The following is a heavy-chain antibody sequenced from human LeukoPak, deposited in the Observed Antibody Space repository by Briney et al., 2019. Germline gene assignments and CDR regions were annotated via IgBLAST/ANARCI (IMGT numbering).Heavy chain of an antibody. V-gene: IGHV1-18*01. J-gene: IGHJ3*02. CDR3: ARDRSLYSSTWYVPRDGFDI. CDR1: GYTFTSYG. Sequence: GASVKVSCKASGYTFTSYGINWVRQAPGQGLEWMGWISAYNGSTNYAQKLQGRVTMTTDTSTSTAYMELRSLRSDDTAVYYCARDRSLYSSTWYVPRDGFDIWGQGTMVIVSS. CDR2: ISAYNGST. D-gene: IGHD6-13*01.